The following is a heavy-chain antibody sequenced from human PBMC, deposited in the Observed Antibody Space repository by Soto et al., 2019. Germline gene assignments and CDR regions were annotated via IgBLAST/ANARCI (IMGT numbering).Heavy chain of an antibody. CDR1: GGSISSGDYY. J-gene: IGHJ3*02. CDR3: ARTLTYYYDSSGYSYAFDI. CDR2: IYYSGST. Sequence: QVQLQESGPGLVKPSQALSLTCTVSGGSISSGDYYWSWIRQPPGKGLEWIGYIYYSGSTYYNPSLKSRVTISVDTSKNQFSLKLSSVTAADTAVYYCARTLTYYYDSSGYSYAFDIWGQGTMVTVSS. D-gene: IGHD3-22*01. V-gene: IGHV4-30-4*01.